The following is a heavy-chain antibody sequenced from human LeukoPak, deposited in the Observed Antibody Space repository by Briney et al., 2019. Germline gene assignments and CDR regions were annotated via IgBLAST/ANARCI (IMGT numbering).Heavy chain of an antibody. CDR1: GDSFSSNSAA. CDR3: ARDREVRYSGSYYEVMDI. CDR2: TYYRSKLYN. V-gene: IGHV6-1*01. Sequence: SQTLSLTCAISGDSFSSNSAAWHWIRQSPSRGLEWLGRTYYRSKLYNDYAVSVKSRITINPDTSKNQFSLQLNSVTPEDTAVYYCARDREVRYSGSYYEVMDIWGQGTMVTVSS. D-gene: IGHD1-26*01. J-gene: IGHJ3*02.